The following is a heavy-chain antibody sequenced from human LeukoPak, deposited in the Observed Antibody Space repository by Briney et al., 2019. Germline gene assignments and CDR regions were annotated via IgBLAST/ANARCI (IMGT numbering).Heavy chain of an antibody. J-gene: IGHJ4*02. V-gene: IGHV3-66*01. Sequence: QPGGSLRLSCAASGFTVSSNYMSWVRQAPGKGLEWVSVIYSGGSTYYADSVKGRFTISRDNSKNTLYLQMNSLRAEDTAVYYCASSGFYCGGDCYSIWNYFHYWGQGTLVTVSS. CDR2: IYSGGST. CDR3: ASSGFYCGGDCYSIWNYFHY. CDR1: GFTVSSNY. D-gene: IGHD2-21*02.